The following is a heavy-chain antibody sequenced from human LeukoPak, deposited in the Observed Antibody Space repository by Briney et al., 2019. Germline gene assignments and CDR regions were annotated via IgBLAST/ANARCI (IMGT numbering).Heavy chain of an antibody. CDR2: IYHSGST. Sequence: SETLSLTCAVSGYSISSGYYWGWIRQPPGKGLEWIGSIYHSGSTNYNPSLKSRVTMSVDTSKNQFSLKLSSVTAADTAVYYCARLRGQWLAPYYYYYMDVWGKGTTVTVSS. V-gene: IGHV4-38-2*01. CDR3: ARLRGQWLAPYYYYYMDV. CDR1: GYSISSGYY. J-gene: IGHJ6*03. D-gene: IGHD6-19*01.